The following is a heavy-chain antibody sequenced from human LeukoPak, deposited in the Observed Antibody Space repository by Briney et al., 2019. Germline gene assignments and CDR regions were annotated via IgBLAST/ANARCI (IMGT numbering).Heavy chain of an antibody. CDR3: AKKGYYDGSGYYMYYFDH. D-gene: IGHD3-22*01. CDR2: ISSSGSTI. CDR1: GFTFSDYY. J-gene: IGHJ4*02. V-gene: IGHV3-11*01. Sequence: SGGSLRLSCAASGFTFSDYYMSWIRQAPGKGLEWVSYISSSGSTIYYADSVKGRFTISRDNAKNSLYLQMNSLRAEDTAVYYCAKKGYYDGSGYYMYYFDHWGQGTLVTVSS.